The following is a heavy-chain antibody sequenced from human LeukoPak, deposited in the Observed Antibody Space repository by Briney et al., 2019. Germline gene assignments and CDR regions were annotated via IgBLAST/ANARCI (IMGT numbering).Heavy chain of an antibody. CDR3: ARVLRGSPDY. D-gene: IGHD2-15*01. V-gene: IGHV1-69*05. CDR1: GGTFSSYA. CDR2: IIPIFGTA. J-gene: IGHJ4*02. Sequence: SVKVSCKASGGTFSSYAISWVRQAPGQGLEWMGGIIPIFGTANYAQKFQGRVTMTRDMSTSTVYMELSSLRSEDTAVYYCARVLRGSPDYWGQGTLVTVSS.